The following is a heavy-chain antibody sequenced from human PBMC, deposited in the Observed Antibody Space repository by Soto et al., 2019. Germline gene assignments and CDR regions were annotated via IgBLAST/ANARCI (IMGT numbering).Heavy chain of an antibody. CDR2: ISGSGGST. CDR1: GFTFSSYA. CDR3: AKVTITMVRGVIPFDFDY. Sequence: GGSLRLSCAASGFTFSSYAMSWVRQAPGKGLEWVSAISGSGGSTYYADSVKGRFTSSRDNSKNTLYLQMNSLRAEDTAVEYCAKVTITMVRGVIPFDFDYGGKGPRVPVSP. V-gene: IGHV3-23*01. J-gene: IGHJ4*02. D-gene: IGHD3-10*01.